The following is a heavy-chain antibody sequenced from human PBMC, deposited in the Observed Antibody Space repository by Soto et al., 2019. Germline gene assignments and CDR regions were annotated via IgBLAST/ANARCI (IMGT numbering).Heavy chain of an antibody. CDR2: ISGSGGST. CDR1: GFTFSSYA. J-gene: IGHJ5*02. D-gene: IGHD1-26*01. V-gene: IGHV3-23*01. Sequence: GGSLRLSCAASGFTFSSYAMTWVRQAPGKGLEWVSTISGSGGSTYYADSVKGRFTISRDNSKNTLYLQMDSLRAEDTALYYCARPAMAAWSYFDPWGQGTLVTVSS. CDR3: ARPAMAAWSYFDP.